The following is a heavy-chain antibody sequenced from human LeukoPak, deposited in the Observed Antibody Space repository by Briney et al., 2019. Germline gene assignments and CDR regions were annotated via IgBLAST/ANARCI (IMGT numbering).Heavy chain of an antibody. D-gene: IGHD4-23*01. CDR1: GGSISSDGYS. J-gene: IGHJ6*02. CDR2: IYHSGST. V-gene: IGHV4-30-2*01. Sequence: PSETLSLTCAVSGGSISSDGYSWSWIRQPPGKGLEWIGYIYHSGSTYYNPSLKSRVTISVDRSKNQFSLKLSSVTAADTAVYYCARGRWGNYYYYGMDVWGQGTTVTVSS. CDR3: ARGRWGNYYYYGMDV.